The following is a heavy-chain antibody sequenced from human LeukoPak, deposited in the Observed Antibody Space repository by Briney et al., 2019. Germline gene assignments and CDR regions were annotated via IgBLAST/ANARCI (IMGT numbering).Heavy chain of an antibody. D-gene: IGHD2-21*02. V-gene: IGHV3-23*01. CDR2: ITGSGART. CDR3: AKDPAFCAGHCYSSMDRFDH. J-gene: IGHJ4*02. CDR1: GFIFSSYA. Sequence: GGSLRLSCATSGFIFSSYAMSWVRQAPGKGLEWVSDITGSGARTYYADSVKGRFTISRDNSKNTLYLQINSLRAEDTAVYYCAKDPAFCAGHCYSSMDRFDHWGQGTQVTVSS.